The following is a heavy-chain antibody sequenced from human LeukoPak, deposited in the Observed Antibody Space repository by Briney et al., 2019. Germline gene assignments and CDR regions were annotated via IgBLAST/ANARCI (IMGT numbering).Heavy chain of an antibody. Sequence: GGSLRLSCAASGFTFSSYWMSWVRQAPGRGLEWVANIKQDGGEKYYVDSVKGRFTISRDNAKKSLYLQMNSLRAEDSAVYYCARVQWGFDIWGQGTMVTVSS. V-gene: IGHV3-7*01. J-gene: IGHJ3*02. CDR3: ARVQWGFDI. CDR1: GFTFSSYW. CDR2: IKQDGGEK. D-gene: IGHD1-26*01.